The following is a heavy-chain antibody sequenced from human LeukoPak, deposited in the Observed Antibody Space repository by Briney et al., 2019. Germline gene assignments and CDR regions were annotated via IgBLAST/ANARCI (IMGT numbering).Heavy chain of an antibody. D-gene: IGHD2-2*01. CDR1: GFTFSDAW. J-gene: IGHJ4*02. V-gene: IGHV3-15*01. CDR3: AGRTSSTRQLDY. CDR2: IKSQTDGETT. Sequence: GGSLRLSCAASGFTFSDAWMSWVRQAPGKGLEWVGRIKSQTDGETTDYAAPVKGRFTISRDDSKNTLYLQMNSLKTEDTAVYYCAGRTSSTRQLDYWGQGTLVTVSS.